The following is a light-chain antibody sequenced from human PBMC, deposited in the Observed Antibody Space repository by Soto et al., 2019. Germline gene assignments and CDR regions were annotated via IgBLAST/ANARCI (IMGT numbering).Light chain of an antibody. V-gene: IGKV3-15*01. CDR1: QSVYNN. J-gene: IGKJ3*01. CDR2: GAS. Sequence: EIVLTQSPATLSVSPGDRATLSCRASQSVYNNLAWYQQKPGQAPRLLIYGASTRATGIPARFSGSGSGTEFTLAISSLQSEDFAVYFCQQYNNWPPVTFGPGTKVDIK. CDR3: QQYNNWPPVT.